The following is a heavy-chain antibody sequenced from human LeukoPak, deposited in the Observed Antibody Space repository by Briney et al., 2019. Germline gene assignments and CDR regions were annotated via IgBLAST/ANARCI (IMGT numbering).Heavy chain of an antibody. D-gene: IGHD3-10*01. CDR3: ANAEVERMVRGVINLRRFDY. CDR2: ISYDGSNK. J-gene: IGHJ4*02. V-gene: IGHV3-30*18. CDR1: GFTFSSYG. Sequence: GGSLRLSCAASGFTFSSYGMHWVRQAPGKGPEWVAVISYDGSNKYYADSVKGRFTISRDNSKNTLYLQMNSLRAEDTAVYYCANAEVERMVRGVINLRRFDYWGQGTLVTVSS.